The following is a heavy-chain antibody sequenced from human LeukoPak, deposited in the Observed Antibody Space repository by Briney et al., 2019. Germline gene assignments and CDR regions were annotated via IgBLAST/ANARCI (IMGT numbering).Heavy chain of an antibody. CDR2: IYYSGST. CDR3: VLAGGDRREWYFDL. J-gene: IGHJ2*01. D-gene: IGHD2-21*01. CDR1: GGSISSSSYY. Sequence: PSETLSLTCTVSGGSISSSSYYWGWIRQPPGKGLEWIGSIYYSGSTYYNPSLKSRVTISVDTSKNQFSLKLSSVTAADTAVYYCVLAGGDRREWYFDLWGRGTLVTVSS. V-gene: IGHV4-39*01.